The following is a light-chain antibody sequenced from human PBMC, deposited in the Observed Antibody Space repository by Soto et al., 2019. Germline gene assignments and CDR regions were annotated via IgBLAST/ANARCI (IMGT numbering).Light chain of an antibody. CDR3: QQRSNWPIT. CDR2: DAS. Sequence: EIVLTQSPATLSLSPGESAPLSCRASRGVGNYLACYKQKPGKAPRLLIFDASSRPTDIPARFSGSGSGTDFTLTISSLEPEDFALYYCQQRSNWPITFGQGTRLEIK. J-gene: IGKJ5*01. CDR1: RGVGNY. V-gene: IGKV3-11*01.